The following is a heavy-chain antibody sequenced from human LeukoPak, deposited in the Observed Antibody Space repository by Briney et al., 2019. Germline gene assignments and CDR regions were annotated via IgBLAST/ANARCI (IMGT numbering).Heavy chain of an antibody. J-gene: IGHJ6*02. D-gene: IGHD3-10*01. Sequence: GSLRLSCAASGFSFSIYSLNWVRQAPGKGLEWVSYISHTGSTMSYADSVKGRFTISRDNAKNSLYLQMNSLGAEDTAVYYCAIPPLSGTGSSRPLAGIDVWGQGTTVTVSS. CDR2: ISHTGSTM. CDR1: GFSFSIYS. V-gene: IGHV3-48*04. CDR3: AIPPLSGTGSSRPLAGIDV.